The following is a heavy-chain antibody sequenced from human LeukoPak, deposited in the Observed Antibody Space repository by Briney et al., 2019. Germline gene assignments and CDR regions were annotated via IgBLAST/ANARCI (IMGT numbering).Heavy chain of an antibody. CDR3: AKGVYGDYVRYYQH. CDR1: GFTFSSYG. J-gene: IGHJ1*01. V-gene: IGHV3-30*02. CDR2: IRYDGSNK. D-gene: IGHD4-17*01. Sequence: PGGSLRLSCAASGFTFSSYGMHWVRQAPGKGLEWVAFIRYDGSNKYYADSVKGRFTISRDNSKNTLYPQMNSLRAEDTAVYYCAKGVYGDYVRYYQHWGQGTLVTVSS.